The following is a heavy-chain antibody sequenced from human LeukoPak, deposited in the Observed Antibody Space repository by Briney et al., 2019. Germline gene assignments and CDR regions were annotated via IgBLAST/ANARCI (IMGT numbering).Heavy chain of an antibody. J-gene: IGHJ6*02. Sequence: PSETLSLTCTVSGGSISSYYWSWIRQPAGKGLEWIGRIYTSGSTNYNPSLKSRVTMSVDTSKNQFSLKLSSVTAADTAVYYCAVMMDIAVAGRDYYYGMDVWGQGTTVTDSS. CDR1: GGSISSYY. CDR2: IYTSGST. V-gene: IGHV4-4*07. CDR3: AVMMDIAVAGRDYYYGMDV. D-gene: IGHD6-19*01.